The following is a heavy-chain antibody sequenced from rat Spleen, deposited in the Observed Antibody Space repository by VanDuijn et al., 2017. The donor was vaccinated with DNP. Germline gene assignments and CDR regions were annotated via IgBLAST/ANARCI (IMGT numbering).Heavy chain of an antibody. CDR3: ARWTRYFDY. J-gene: IGHJ2*01. V-gene: IGHV3-1*01. D-gene: IGHD1-7*01. CDR2: ISYSGGT. Sequence: DVHLQESGPGLVKTSQSLSLTCSVTGYSITSNYWGWIRKFPGDKMEYIGHISYSGGTNYNPSFKSRISITRDTSKNHFFLHLNSVTTEDTATYYCARWTRYFDYWGQGVMVTVSS. CDR1: GYSITSNY.